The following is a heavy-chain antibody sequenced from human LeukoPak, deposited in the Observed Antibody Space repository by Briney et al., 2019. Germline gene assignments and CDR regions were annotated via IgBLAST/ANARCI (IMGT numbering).Heavy chain of an antibody. D-gene: IGHD5-24*01. CDR2: IKSDGSST. CDR3: VRDGDAYNFDC. CDR1: GFTFSPYW. J-gene: IGHJ4*02. V-gene: IGHV3-74*01. Sequence: GGSLRLSCAASGFTFSPYWMHWVRQAPGKGLVWVSRIKSDGSSTNYADSVKGRLTISRDNAKNTLYLQMNSLRAEDTAVYYCVRDGDAYNFDCWGQGTLVVVSS.